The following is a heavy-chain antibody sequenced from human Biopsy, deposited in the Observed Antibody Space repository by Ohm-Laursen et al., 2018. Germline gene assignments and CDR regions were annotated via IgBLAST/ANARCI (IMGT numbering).Heavy chain of an antibody. Sequence: GASVKVSCKASGYSFTSYYMHWVRQAPGQGLEWMGWISAYNGHTKFARTFQDRVTMTTDTSTTTAYMDLRSLRSDDTAVYYCARDPHGEGRDYGSYFDYWGQGTLVTVSS. D-gene: IGHD4-17*01. CDR1: GYSFTSYY. J-gene: IGHJ4*02. CDR2: ISAYNGHT. V-gene: IGHV1-18*04. CDR3: ARDPHGEGRDYGSYFDY.